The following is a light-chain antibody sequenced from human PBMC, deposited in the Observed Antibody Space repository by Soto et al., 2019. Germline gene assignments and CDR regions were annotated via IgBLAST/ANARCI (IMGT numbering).Light chain of an antibody. V-gene: IGKV1-5*01. CDR1: QGIIRW. Sequence: DIPMTRSPSTLLPSLGNKETTAPRASQGIIRWVAWYKQKPGKAPKLLIYDASSLESGVPSRFSGRGSGTDFTLTISRLEPEDFAVYYCQQYNSLPWTFGQGTKVEIK. CDR2: DAS. J-gene: IGKJ1*01. CDR3: QQYNSLPWT.